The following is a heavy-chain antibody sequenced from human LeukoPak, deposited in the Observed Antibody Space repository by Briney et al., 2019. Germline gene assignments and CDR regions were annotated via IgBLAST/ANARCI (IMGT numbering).Heavy chain of an antibody. CDR1: GFILSDYN. D-gene: IGHD6-19*01. Sequence: PGGSLRLSCAASGFILSDYNMNWVRQAPGKGLEWVSSISGSDSSTHYADSVKGRFTVSRDKSKNTLYLQMNSLRAEDTALYYCAKQRRQWLVHSIDYWGQGTLVTVSS. J-gene: IGHJ4*02. V-gene: IGHV3-23*01. CDR2: ISGSDSST. CDR3: AKQRRQWLVHSIDY.